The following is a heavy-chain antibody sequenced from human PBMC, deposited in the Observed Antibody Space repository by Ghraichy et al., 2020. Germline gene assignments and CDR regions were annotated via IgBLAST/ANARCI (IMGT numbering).Heavy chain of an antibody. V-gene: IGHV1-2*06. Sequence: ASVKVSCKASGYTFTGYYMHWVRQAPGQGLEWMGRINPNSGGTNYAQKFQGRVTMTRDTSISTAYMELSRLRSDDTAVYYCARAVSYHYDSSGTHCDYWGQGTLVTVSS. D-gene: IGHD3-22*01. J-gene: IGHJ4*02. CDR2: INPNSGGT. CDR1: GYTFTGYY. CDR3: ARAVSYHYDSSGTHCDY.